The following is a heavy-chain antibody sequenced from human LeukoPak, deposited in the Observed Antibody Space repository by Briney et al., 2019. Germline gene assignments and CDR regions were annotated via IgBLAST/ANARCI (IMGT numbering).Heavy chain of an antibody. J-gene: IGHJ4*02. Sequence: GGSLRLSCAASGFIFSAYGMHWVRQAPGKGLEWVAIIWFDGSNKDYADSVKGRFTISRDNSKNTLYLQMNSLRVEDTAVYYCTTRAWLDFWGQGILVTVSS. CDR3: TTRAWLDF. CDR2: IWFDGSNK. CDR1: GFIFSAYG. D-gene: IGHD5-12*01. V-gene: IGHV3-33*01.